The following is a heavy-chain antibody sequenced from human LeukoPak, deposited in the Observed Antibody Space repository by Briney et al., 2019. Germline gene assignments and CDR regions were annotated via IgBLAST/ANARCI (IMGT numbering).Heavy chain of an antibody. Sequence: GGSLRLSCAASGFTFSSYAMSWVRQAPGKGLEWVSAISGSGGSTYYADSVKGRFTISRDNSKNTLYLQMNSLRAEDTAVYYCAKEALGPAVLRFLEWDDAFDIWGQGTMVTVSS. V-gene: IGHV3-23*01. J-gene: IGHJ3*02. D-gene: IGHD3-3*01. CDR3: AKEALGPAVLRFLEWDDAFDI. CDR2: ISGSGGST. CDR1: GFTFSSYA.